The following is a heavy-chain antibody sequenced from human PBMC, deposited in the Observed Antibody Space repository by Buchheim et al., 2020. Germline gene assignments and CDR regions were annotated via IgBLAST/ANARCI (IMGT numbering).Heavy chain of an antibody. V-gene: IGHV5-51*01. Sequence: EVQLVQSGAEVKKPGESLKISCKGSGYSFTSYWIGWVRQMPGKGLEWMGIIYPGDSDTRYSPSFQGQVTISADKSISPAYPQWSSLKASDTAMYYCARLPGIAAAGTRFDYYYYYMDVWGKGTT. J-gene: IGHJ6*03. D-gene: IGHD6-13*01. CDR3: ARLPGIAAAGTRFDYYYYYMDV. CDR1: GYSFTSYW. CDR2: IYPGDSDT.